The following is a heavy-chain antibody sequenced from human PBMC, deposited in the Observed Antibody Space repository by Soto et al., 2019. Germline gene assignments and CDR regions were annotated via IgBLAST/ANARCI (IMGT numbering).Heavy chain of an antibody. D-gene: IGHD4-17*01. J-gene: IGHJ4*02. Sequence: ASVKVSCKASGYTFTSYYMHWVRQAPGQGLEWMGIINPSGGSTSYAQKFQGRVTMTRDTSTSTVCMELSSLRSADTAVYYCASVFGGKNYGDYYFDYWGQGTLVTVSS. CDR1: GYTFTSYY. CDR3: ASVFGGKNYGDYYFDY. CDR2: INPSGGST. V-gene: IGHV1-46*01.